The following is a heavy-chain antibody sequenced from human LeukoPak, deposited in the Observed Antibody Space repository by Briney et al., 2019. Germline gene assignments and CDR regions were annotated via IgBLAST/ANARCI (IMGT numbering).Heavy chain of an antibody. CDR1: GFTFSSYS. CDR3: ANRVS. J-gene: IGHJ4*02. Sequence: GGSLRLSCAASGFTFSSYSMNWVRQAPGKGLVWLSMTHVTSGEFYGDSVRGRFTLSIDGSKNTLHLQMNSLTTEDTAVYYCANRVSWGQGTLVSVSS. V-gene: IGHV3-66*02. CDR2: THVTSGE.